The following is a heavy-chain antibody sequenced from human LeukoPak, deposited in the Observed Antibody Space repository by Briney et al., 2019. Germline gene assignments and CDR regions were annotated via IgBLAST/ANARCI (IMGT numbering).Heavy chain of an antibody. CDR1: GSIFTSYW. CDR2: IYPGDSDT. D-gene: IGHD2-2*01. Sequence: GESLQISWQGSGSIFTSYWIGWVRQVPGKGLEWMGIIYPGDSDTRYSPSFQGQVTISADKSISTAYLQWSSLKASDAAMYYCARRVVVGVDPWGQGTLVTVSS. CDR3: ARRVVVGVDP. V-gene: IGHV5-51*01. J-gene: IGHJ5*02.